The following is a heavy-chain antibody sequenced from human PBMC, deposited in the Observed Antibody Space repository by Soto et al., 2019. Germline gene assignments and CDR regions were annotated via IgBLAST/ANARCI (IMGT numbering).Heavy chain of an antibody. CDR3: VREGSGWYSQGSFDF. CDR2: ISGSGGSA. D-gene: IGHD6-13*01. J-gene: IGHJ3*01. Sequence: LRLSCAASGFTFNNYAMNWVRQDLGKGLEWVSAISGSGGSAYYADSVQGRFIISRDNSKNTLYLPMNSLRDEDAAIYYCVREGSGWYSQGSFDFWGRGTMDTFS. CDR1: GFTFNNYA. V-gene: IGHV3-23*01.